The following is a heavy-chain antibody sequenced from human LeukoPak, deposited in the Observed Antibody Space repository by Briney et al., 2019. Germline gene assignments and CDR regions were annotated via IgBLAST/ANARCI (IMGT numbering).Heavy chain of an antibody. CDR1: GFTFSSYW. J-gene: IGHJ5*02. D-gene: IGHD3-3*01. CDR2: INSDERST. V-gene: IGHV3-74*01. Sequence: GGSLRLSCAASGFTFSSYWMHRLPQAPGKGLVWVSRINSDERSTSYAVSVKGRFTISRDNAKNTLYLQMNSLRAEDTAVYYCARAYYDFWSGYSTGWFDPWGQGTLVTVSS. CDR3: ARAYYDFWSGYSTGWFDP.